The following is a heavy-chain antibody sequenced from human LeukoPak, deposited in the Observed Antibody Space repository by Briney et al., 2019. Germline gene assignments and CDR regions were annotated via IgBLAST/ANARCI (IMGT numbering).Heavy chain of an antibody. CDR2: VYYSGST. CDR3: ARIHRYCSGGACYVLDN. D-gene: IGHD2-15*01. Sequence: SETLSLTCVVSGGSVSGYYWGWIRQPPGRGLEWIGYVYYSGSTNYNPSFKSRITISVDTSRNQFSLQLSSVTAADTAMYYCARIHRYCSGGACYVLDNWGQGTLVAVSS. V-gene: IGHV4-59*02. CDR1: GGSVSGYY. J-gene: IGHJ4*02.